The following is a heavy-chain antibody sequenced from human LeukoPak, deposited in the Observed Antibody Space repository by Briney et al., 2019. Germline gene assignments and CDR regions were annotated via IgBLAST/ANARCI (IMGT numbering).Heavy chain of an antibody. CDR3: AREERLQLWR. D-gene: IGHD5-18*01. J-gene: IGHJ4*02. Sequence: SETLSLTFTVSGGSISSGGYYWSWIRQPPGKGLEWIGCIYHSGSTYYNPSLKSRVTISVDRSKNQFSLKLSSVTAADTAVYYCAREERLQLWRWGQGTLVTVSS. CDR2: IYHSGST. V-gene: IGHV4-30-2*01. CDR1: GGSISSGGYY.